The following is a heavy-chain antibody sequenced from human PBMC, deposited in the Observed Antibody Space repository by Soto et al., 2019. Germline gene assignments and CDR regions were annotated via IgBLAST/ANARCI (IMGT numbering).Heavy chain of an antibody. D-gene: IGHD6-13*01. CDR3: AKTAQQLALDAFDI. CDR1: GYTFTSYD. J-gene: IGHJ3*02. Sequence: GASVKVSCKASGYTFTSYDSNWVRQATGQGLEWMGWINPNSGGTNYAQKFQGWVTMTRDTSISTAYMELSKLRSDDTAVYYCAKTAQQLALDAFDIWGQGTMVTVSS. V-gene: IGHV1-2*04. CDR2: INPNSGGT.